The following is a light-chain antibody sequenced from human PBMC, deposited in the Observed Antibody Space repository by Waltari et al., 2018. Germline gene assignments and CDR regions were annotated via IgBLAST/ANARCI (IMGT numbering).Light chain of an antibody. Sequence: DIVMTQSPDSLAVSLGERVTINCRSSQTLLYNADNQNYLAWFQQKPGQPPKLLIYWASTRESGVPDRFSGSGSGTEFTLTISSLQAADVAVYYCQQCYSTPYTFGQGTKLEIK. J-gene: IGKJ2*01. V-gene: IGKV4-1*01. CDR1: QTLLYNADNQNY. CDR2: WAS. CDR3: QQCYSTPYT.